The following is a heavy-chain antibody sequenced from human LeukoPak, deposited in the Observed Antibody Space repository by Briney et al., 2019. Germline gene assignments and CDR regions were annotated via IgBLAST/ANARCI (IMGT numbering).Heavy chain of an antibody. CDR1: GFTFSNHA. D-gene: IGHD1-26*01. V-gene: IGHV3-23*01. CDR2: ISGSSGLT. CDR3: AKYRIVGAVFDY. J-gene: IGHJ4*02. Sequence: GGSLRLSCAASGFTFSNHAMSWVRQAPGRGLEWVSAISGSSGLTYYADSVKGRFTISRDNSKNTLYLQMNSLRAEDTAVYYCAKYRIVGAVFDYWGQGTLVTVSS.